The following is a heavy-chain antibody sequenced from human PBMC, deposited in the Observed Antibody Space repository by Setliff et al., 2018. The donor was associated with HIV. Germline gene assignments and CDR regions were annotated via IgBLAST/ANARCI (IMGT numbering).Heavy chain of an antibody. Sequence: PGGSLRLSCAASGFTFNNAWMNWVRQAPGKGLEWVGRIKSKTDGGTTDYAAPVKGRFTISRDDSKNTLYLQMNSLKTEDTAVYYCTTDLGGSYHGWNYWGQGTLVTVSS. V-gene: IGHV3-15*07. D-gene: IGHD1-26*01. CDR1: GFTFNNAW. CDR2: IKSKTDGGTT. CDR3: TTDLGGSYHGWNY. J-gene: IGHJ4*02.